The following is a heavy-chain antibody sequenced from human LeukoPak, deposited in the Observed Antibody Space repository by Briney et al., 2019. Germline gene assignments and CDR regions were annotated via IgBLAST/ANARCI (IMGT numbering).Heavy chain of an antibody. CDR1: GFSFSDSW. CDR3: ARDLSPSMPGSVWYDAFGI. CDR2: IRRDGSVK. V-gene: IGHV3-7*01. D-gene: IGHD6-19*01. J-gene: IGHJ3*02. Sequence: GGSLRLSCVGSGFSFSDSWMTWVRQVPGKGLECVANIRRDGSVKNYVDFVRGRFTVSRDNAKNSLYLQMNDLRAEDTAIYDCARDLSPSMPGSVWYDAFGIWGQGTMVTVSS.